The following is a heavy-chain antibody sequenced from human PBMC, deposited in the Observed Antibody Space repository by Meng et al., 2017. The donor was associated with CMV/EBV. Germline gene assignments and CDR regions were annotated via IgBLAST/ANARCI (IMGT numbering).Heavy chain of an antibody. Sequence: GGSLRLSCAASGFTFSSYGMHWVRQAPGKGLEWVAFIRYDGSNKYYADSVKGRFTISRANSKNTLYLQMNSLRAEDTAVYYCAKDGWDTAMPEGVNGMDVWGQGTTVTVSS. CDR2: IRYDGSNK. CDR3: AKDGWDTAMPEGVNGMDV. V-gene: IGHV3-30*02. J-gene: IGHJ6*02. D-gene: IGHD5-18*01. CDR1: GFTFSSYG.